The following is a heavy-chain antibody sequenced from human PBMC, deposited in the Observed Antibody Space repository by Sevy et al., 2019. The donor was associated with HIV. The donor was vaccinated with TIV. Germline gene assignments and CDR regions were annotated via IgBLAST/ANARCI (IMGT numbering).Heavy chain of an antibody. CDR3: ARFGLELTSSSYFDY. CDR1: GGSFSGYY. J-gene: IGHJ4*02. V-gene: IGHV4-34*01. Sequence: SETLSLTCAVYGGSFSGYYWSWIRQPPGKGLEWIGEINHSGSTNYNPSLKSRVTISVDTSKNQFSLKLSSVPAADTAVYYCARFGLELTSSSYFDYWGQGTLVTVSS. CDR2: INHSGST. D-gene: IGHD1-7*01.